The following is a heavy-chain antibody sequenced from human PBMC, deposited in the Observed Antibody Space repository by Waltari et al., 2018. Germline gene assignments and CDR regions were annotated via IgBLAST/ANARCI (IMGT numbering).Heavy chain of an antibody. CDR2: IKSKTDGWTT. J-gene: IGHJ4*02. V-gene: IGHV3-15*01. CDR3: TTVVDGY. Sequence: EVQLVESGGGLVKPGGSLRLSCAASGFTFSNAWMSWVRQAPGKGLEWVGRIKSKTDGWTTDYAATVKGRFTISRDDSKNTLYLQMNSLKTEDTAVYYCTTVVDGYWGQGTLVTVSS. CDR1: GFTFSNAW. D-gene: IGHD1-26*01.